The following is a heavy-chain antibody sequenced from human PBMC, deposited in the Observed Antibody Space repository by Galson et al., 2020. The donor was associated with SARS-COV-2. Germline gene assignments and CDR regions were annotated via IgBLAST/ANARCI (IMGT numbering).Heavy chain of an antibody. CDR3: ARLLGCSGSSCVDY. V-gene: IGHV4-39*01. D-gene: IGHD2-15*01. J-gene: IGHJ4*02. CDR1: GASISSNVY. CDR2: IYYSGST. Sequence: SETLSLTCPASGASISSNVYWGWISQPPRKGLEWIGSIYYSGSTHYNPSLKSRVTISVDTSKNQFSLRLSSVTAADTAVYYCARLLGCSGSSCVDYCGQGTLVTVSS.